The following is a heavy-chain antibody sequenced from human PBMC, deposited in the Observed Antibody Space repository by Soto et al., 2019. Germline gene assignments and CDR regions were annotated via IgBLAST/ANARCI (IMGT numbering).Heavy chain of an antibody. CDR2: INHSGST. Sequence: PSATLSLTCAVYGGSFSGYYWSWSRQPPGKGLEWIGEINHSGSTNYNPSLKSRVTISVDTSKNQFSLKLSSVTAADTAVYYCARGVREFDGLVSSNRFDPCGKGTLFTFSS. D-gene: IGHD3-9*01. CDR3: ARGVREFDGLVSSNRFDP. CDR1: GGSFSGYY. V-gene: IGHV4-34*01. J-gene: IGHJ5*02.